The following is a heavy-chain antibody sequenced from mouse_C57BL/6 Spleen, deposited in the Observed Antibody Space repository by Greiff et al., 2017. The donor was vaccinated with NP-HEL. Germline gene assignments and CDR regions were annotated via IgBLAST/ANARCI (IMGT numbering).Heavy chain of an antibody. CDR3: ARSRPPTYYYGSSPWYFDV. D-gene: IGHD1-1*01. CDR2: IDPSDSYT. Sequence: QVQLKQPGAELVRPGTSVKLSCKASGYTFTSYWMHWVKQRPGQGLEWIGVIDPSDSYTNYNQKFKGKATLTVDTSSSTAYMQLSSLTSEDSAVYYCARSRPPTYYYGSSPWYFDVWGTGTTVTVSS. J-gene: IGHJ1*03. CDR1: GYTFTSYW. V-gene: IGHV1-59*01.